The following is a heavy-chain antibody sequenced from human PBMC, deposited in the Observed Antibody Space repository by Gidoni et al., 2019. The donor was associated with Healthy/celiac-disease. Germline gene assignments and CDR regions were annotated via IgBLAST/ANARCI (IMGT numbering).Heavy chain of an antibody. CDR2: ISYDGSNK. D-gene: IGHD6-19*01. CDR3: ARVRWAVAGRIVDY. J-gene: IGHJ4*02. Sequence: QVQLVESGGGVVQPGRSLRLSCAASGFTFSSYAMHWVRPAPGTGLEWVAVISYDGSNKYYADSVKGRFTISRDNSKNTLYLQMNSLRAEDTAVYYCARVRWAVAGRIVDYWGQGTLVTVSS. V-gene: IGHV3-30-3*01. CDR1: GFTFSSYA.